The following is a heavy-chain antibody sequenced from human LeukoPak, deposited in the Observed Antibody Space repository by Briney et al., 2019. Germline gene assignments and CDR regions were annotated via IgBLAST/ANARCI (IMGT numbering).Heavy chain of an antibody. CDR2: ISSSSSYI. CDR1: GFTFSSYS. CDR3: ARAKLDAFDI. J-gene: IGHJ3*02. V-gene: IGHV3-21*01. Sequence: GGSLRLSCAASGFTFSSYSMNWVRQAPGKGLEWVSYISSSSSYIYYADSVKGRFTISRDNAKNSLYLQMNSLRAEDTAVYYCARAKLDAFDIWGQGTMVTVSS. D-gene: IGHD5-24*01.